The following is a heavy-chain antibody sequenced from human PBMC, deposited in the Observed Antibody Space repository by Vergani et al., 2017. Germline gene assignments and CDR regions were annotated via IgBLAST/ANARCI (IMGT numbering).Heavy chain of an antibody. V-gene: IGHV3-74*01. CDR1: GFSFSGYW. CDR3: VRARCSGPCFMSNWFDS. J-gene: IGHJ5*01. D-gene: IGHD5-12*01. CDR2: IKSDGSIK. Sequence: EVQLVESGGGLIHPGGSLRLSCEGSGFSFSGYWMHWVRQSPEKGLVWVSRIKSDGSIKNYADSRKCRFTISRDNAKNTLYPEMNSLRGDDTAIYYCVRARCSGPCFMSNWFDSWGQGALVTVSS.